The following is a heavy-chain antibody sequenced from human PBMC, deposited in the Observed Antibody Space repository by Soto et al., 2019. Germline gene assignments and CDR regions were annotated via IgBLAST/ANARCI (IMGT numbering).Heavy chain of an antibody. CDR1: GFSFGSFG. CDR3: ARGNLSFDFDS. J-gene: IGHJ4*02. V-gene: IGHV3-30*03. CDR2: ISRDGSNS. Sequence: QIHLVESGGGVVQPGGSLRLSCSASGFSFGSFGMHWLRQAPGEGLEWVAFISRDGSNSFYGDSVKGRFTLSRDNSRNTVYLQMSNTRDEDTALYYCARGNLSFDFDSWGQGTLVIVSS.